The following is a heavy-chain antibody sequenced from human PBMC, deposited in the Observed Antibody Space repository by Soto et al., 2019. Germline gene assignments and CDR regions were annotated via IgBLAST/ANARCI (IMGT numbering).Heavy chain of an antibody. CDR3: ARLYYYDSSGYYYDYAFDI. J-gene: IGHJ3*02. D-gene: IGHD3-22*01. CDR2: ISYDGSNK. V-gene: IGHV3-30-3*01. Sequence: QVQLVESGGGVVQPGRSLRLSCAASGFTFSSYAMHWVRQAPGKGLEWVAVISYDGSNKYYADSVKGRFTISRDNSKNTLYLQMNSLRAEDTAVYYCARLYYYDSSGYYYDYAFDIWGQGTMVTVSS. CDR1: GFTFSSYA.